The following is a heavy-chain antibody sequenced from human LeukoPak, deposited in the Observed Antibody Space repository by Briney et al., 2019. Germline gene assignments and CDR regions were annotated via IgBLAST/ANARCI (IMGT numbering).Heavy chain of an antibody. J-gene: IGHJ4*02. CDR2: ISGSGGST. Sequence: GGSLRLSCAASGFTFSSYAMSWVRQAPGKGLEWVSAISGSGGSTYYADSVKGRFTISRDNAKNTLYLQMNSLRAEDTAVYYCAKGRWYPYYFDYWGQGTLVTVSS. CDR1: GFTFSSYA. D-gene: IGHD4-23*01. CDR3: AKGRWYPYYFDY. V-gene: IGHV3-23*01.